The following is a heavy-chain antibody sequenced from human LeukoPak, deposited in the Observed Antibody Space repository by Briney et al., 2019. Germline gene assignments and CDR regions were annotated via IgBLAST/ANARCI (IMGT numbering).Heavy chain of an antibody. Sequence: GGSLRLSCAASGFTFSSYGMHWVRQAPGKGLEWVAFTGYDGSNKYYADSVKGRFIISRDNSKNTLYLQMNSLRAEDTAVYYCAKSRDYGGAPGAFDIWGQGTMVTVSS. CDR1: GFTFSSYG. CDR2: TGYDGSNK. V-gene: IGHV3-30*02. D-gene: IGHD4-23*01. CDR3: AKSRDYGGAPGAFDI. J-gene: IGHJ3*02.